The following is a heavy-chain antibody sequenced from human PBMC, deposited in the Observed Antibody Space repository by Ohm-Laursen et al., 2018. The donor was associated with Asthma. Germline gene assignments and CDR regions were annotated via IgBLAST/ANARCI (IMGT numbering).Heavy chain of an antibody. CDR3: ARDTVNAFEN. V-gene: IGHV4-59*01. D-gene: IGHD4-17*01. J-gene: IGHJ3*02. CDR1: GASITRNF. CDR2: MYYIGSP. Sequence: GTLSLTCVVSGASITRNFWGWIRQSPGKGLEWIGSMYYIGSPKYNPSLESRVTMSVDTSKNQFSLRLSSLTAADTAVYYCARDTVNAFENWGQGLMVTVSS.